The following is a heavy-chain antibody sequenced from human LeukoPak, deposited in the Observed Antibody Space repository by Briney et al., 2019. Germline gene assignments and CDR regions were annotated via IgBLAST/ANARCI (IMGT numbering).Heavy chain of an antibody. CDR2: IKQDGSEK. CDR3: ARVRGPYSSGWYYFDY. D-gene: IGHD6-19*01. Sequence: GGSLRLTCAVSGFTFSSYWMSWVRQAPGKGLEWVANIKQDGSEKYYVDSVKGRFAISRDNAKNSLYLQMNSLRAEDTAVYYCARVRGPYSSGWYYFDYWGQGTLVTVSS. V-gene: IGHV3-7*03. CDR1: GFTFSSYW. J-gene: IGHJ4*02.